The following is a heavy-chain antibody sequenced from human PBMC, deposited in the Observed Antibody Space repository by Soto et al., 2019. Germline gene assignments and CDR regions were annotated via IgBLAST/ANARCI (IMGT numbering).Heavy chain of an antibody. CDR3: ARRPGGFDY. V-gene: IGHV1-69*06. Sequence: QVQLVQSGAEVKKPGSSVKVSCKASGGTFSSLAISWVRQAPGQGLEWMGGLVPVFGTANYAQKFQDRVTITADKSTSTSYMEVSSLRSEDTAVYYRARRPGGFDYWGQGTLVTVSS. CDR2: LVPVFGTA. D-gene: IGHD3-10*01. J-gene: IGHJ4*02. CDR1: GGTFSSLA.